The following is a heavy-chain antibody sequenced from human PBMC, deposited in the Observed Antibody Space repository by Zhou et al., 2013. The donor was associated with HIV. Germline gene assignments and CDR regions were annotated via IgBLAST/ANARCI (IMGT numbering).Heavy chain of an antibody. CDR3: VRRGRCDHCSDWTFQH. D-gene: IGHD6-19*01. Sequence: QVQMLQSGAEVKKPGASVKVSCKASGYNIIAHFIHWVRHVPGRGLEWMGWMNPYGGAVNYPRNFQGRVTMTRKSFDTDAGTTYMELSGLTPADTAVYYCVRRGRCDHCSDWTFQHWGQGTLVIVSS. CDR1: GYNIIAHF. CDR2: MNPYGGAV. J-gene: IGHJ1*01. V-gene: IGHV1-2*02.